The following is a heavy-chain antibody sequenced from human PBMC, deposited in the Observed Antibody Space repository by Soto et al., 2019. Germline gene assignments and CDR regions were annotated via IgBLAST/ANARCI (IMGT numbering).Heavy chain of an antibody. CDR2: ISSSSSYI. Sequence: LRLSCAASGFIFSSYSMNWVRQAPGKGLEWVSSISSSSSYIYYADSVKGRFTISRDNAKNSLYLQMNSLRAEDTAVYYCARDKTLYDSSGYKFDYWGQGTLVTVSS. CDR3: ARDKTLYDSSGYKFDY. J-gene: IGHJ4*02. V-gene: IGHV3-21*01. CDR1: GFIFSSYS. D-gene: IGHD3-22*01.